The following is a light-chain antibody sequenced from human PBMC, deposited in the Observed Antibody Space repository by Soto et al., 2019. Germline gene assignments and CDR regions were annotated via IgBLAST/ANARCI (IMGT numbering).Light chain of an antibody. V-gene: IGLV2-14*01. J-gene: IGLJ1*01. CDR2: DVS. CDR3: SSYTSSSAPFV. CDR1: SSDVGGYNY. Sequence: QSVLTQPASVSGSPGQSISISCTGTSSDVGGYNYVSRYQQHPGEAPKLMIYDVSTRPSGVSYRFSGSKSGNTASLTISGLQAEDEADYYCSSYTSSSAPFVFRTGTKVPVL.